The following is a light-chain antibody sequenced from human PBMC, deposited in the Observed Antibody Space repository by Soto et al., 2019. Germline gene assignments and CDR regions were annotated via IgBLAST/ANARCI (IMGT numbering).Light chain of an antibody. V-gene: IGKV4-1*01. CDR1: QRVLDTSNKANY. CDR3: QQFCRSPLT. J-gene: IGKJ4*01. CDR2: WGS. Sequence: IVMTQSPDSLSLSLGERATFNCKTSQRVLDTSNKANYLAWDQQKPGQSPKLLIYWGSTRQSGVPDRCSGTGSGTDFTLTIASLRAEDVTVYYCQQFCRSPLTFGGGTKVDIK.